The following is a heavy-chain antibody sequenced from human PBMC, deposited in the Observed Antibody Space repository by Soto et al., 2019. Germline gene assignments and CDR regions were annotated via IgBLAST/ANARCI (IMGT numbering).Heavy chain of an antibody. V-gene: IGHV3-7*01. Sequence: PGGSLRLSCAASGFTFSSHWMSWVRQAPGKGLEWVANIKQDGSEKYYVDSVKGRFTISRDNAKNSLYLQMNSLRAEDTAVYYCARGGISHWAYFYYMDVWDRGTTVTVSS. J-gene: IGHJ6*03. D-gene: IGHD2-21*01. CDR1: GFTFSSHW. CDR3: ARGGISHWAYFYYMDV. CDR2: IKQDGSEK.